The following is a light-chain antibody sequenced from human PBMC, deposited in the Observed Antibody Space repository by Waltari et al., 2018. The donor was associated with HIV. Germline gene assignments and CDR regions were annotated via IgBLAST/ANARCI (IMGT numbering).Light chain of an antibody. CDR2: DVT. CDR1: SNDIGTYNF. CDR3: VSYTEKDTFLL. Sequence: QSALTQPPSASGSPGQSVAISCTGSSNDIGTYNFVSWYQHHPGKAPKLLIYDVTRRHPGIPDRFSGTKSGYTASLTVSDLQVEDEADYYCVSYTEKDTFLLFGGGTKLAV. J-gene: IGLJ2*01. V-gene: IGLV2-8*01.